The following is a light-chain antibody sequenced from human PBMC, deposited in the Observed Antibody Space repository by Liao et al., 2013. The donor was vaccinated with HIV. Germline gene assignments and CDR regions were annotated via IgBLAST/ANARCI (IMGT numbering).Light chain of an antibody. CDR3: QAWDGTTVI. CDR2: YDS. V-gene: IGLV3-21*01. CDR1: NIGVKR. J-gene: IGLJ2*01. Sequence: SYELTQPPSVSVAPGTTARIPCGGDNIGVKRIHWYQQKPGQAPVLVIYYDSDRPSGIPERFSGSNVGNTATLTISGTQAMDEADYYCQAWDGTTVIFGGGTKLTVL.